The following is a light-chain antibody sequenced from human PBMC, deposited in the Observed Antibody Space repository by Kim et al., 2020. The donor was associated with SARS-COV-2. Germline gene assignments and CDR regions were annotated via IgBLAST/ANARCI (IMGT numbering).Light chain of an antibody. Sequence: DIQMTQSPSTLYASVGDTVTITCRASQSISRWLAWYQQKPGKAPKLLIYDASTLESGVPSRFSGSVSGAEFTLTISSLQPDDVATFYCQQYNSYSGGTFGQGTKVDIK. J-gene: IGKJ1*01. CDR1: QSISRW. CDR3: QQYNSYSGGT. CDR2: DAS. V-gene: IGKV1-5*01.